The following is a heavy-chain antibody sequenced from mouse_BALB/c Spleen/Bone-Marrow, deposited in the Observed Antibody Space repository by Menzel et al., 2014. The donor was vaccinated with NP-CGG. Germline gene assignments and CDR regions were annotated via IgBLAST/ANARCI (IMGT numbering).Heavy chain of an antibody. CDR1: GFDFSRYW. J-gene: IGHJ3*01. CDR3: ARLGYYGWFAY. Sequence: EVNLKESGLDLVQPGVSLKLSCAASGFDFSRYWMSWVRQAPEKGLQWIGEINPESNTINYSPSLKDKFIISRDNAKNPLYLQMSKVKAEDAALYCCARLGYYGWFAYWGQATTATVSA. V-gene: IGHV4-1*02. CDR2: INPESNTI. D-gene: IGHD2-3*01.